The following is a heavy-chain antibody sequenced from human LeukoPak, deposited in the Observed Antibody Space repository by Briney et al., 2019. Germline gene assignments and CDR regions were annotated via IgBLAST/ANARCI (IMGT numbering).Heavy chain of an antibody. Sequence: PSETLSLTCAVSGGSISSGGYSWSWIRQPPGKGLEWIGYIYHSGSTYYNPSLKSRVTISVDRSKNQFSLKLSSVTAADTAVYYCAAHSGGSNFDYWGQGTLVTVSS. J-gene: IGHJ4*02. CDR2: IYHSGST. CDR3: AAHSGGSNFDY. V-gene: IGHV4-30-2*01. CDR1: GGSISSGGYS. D-gene: IGHD1-26*01.